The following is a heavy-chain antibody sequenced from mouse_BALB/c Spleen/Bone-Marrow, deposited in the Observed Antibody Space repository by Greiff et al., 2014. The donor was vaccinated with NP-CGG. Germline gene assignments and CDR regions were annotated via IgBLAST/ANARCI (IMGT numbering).Heavy chain of an antibody. CDR3: AHDGLLPGMDY. Sequence: QVQLKESGAELVKPGASVKLSCKASGYTFTSYGINWVGQRPGQGLEWIGWIFPGDNSTKYNEKFKGKATLTTDKSSSTAYMQLSRLTSEDSAVYFCAHDGLLPGMDYWGQGTSVTVSS. CDR1: GYTFTSYG. D-gene: IGHD2-3*01. J-gene: IGHJ4*01. CDR2: IFPGDNST. V-gene: IGHV1-85*01.